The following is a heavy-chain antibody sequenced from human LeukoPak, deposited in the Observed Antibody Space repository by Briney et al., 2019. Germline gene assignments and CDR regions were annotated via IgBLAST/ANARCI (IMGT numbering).Heavy chain of an antibody. CDR3: AKEATSPTYYYYYYYMDD. CDR2: IRFDGSNK. CDR1: GFTFSSYG. D-gene: IGHD2/OR15-2a*01. Sequence: GGSLRLSCAASGFTFSSYGMHWVRQAAGKGLEWVAFIRFDGSNKYYGDFVKGRFTISRDNSKNTLYLQMNSLRPEDTAIYYCAKEATSPTYYYYYYYMDDWGKGTTITVSS. J-gene: IGHJ6*03. V-gene: IGHV3-30*02.